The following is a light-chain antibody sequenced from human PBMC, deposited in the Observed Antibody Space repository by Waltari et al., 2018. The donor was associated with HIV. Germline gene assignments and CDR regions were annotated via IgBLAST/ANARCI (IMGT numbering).Light chain of an antibody. V-gene: IGLV1-40*01. CDR1: SSNIGAGYD. Sequence: QSVLTQPPSVSGAPGQRVTISCTGSSSNIGAGYDVHWYHQLPGTAPTLLTYGNSDRPSWVPDRFAGSKSGTSASLAITGLQAEDEADYCCQSYDSSLSAYVVFGGGAKLTVL. CDR2: GNS. J-gene: IGLJ2*01. CDR3: QSYDSSLSAYVV.